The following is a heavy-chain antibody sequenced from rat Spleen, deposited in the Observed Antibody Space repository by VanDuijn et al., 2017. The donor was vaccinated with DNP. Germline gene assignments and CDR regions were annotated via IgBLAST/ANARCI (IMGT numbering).Heavy chain of an antibody. Sequence: QVQMKETGPGLVQPSQTLSLTCTVSGFSLTSYSVSWVRQPSGKGPEWMGRMWYDGDTASNSALKARLSISNDTSKIQIFLKMNSLQTEDTSTYYGARDRLGAMDAWGQGTSVTVSS. CDR1: GFSLTSYS. CDR2: MWYDGDT. J-gene: IGHJ4*01. D-gene: IGHD5-1*01. V-gene: IGHV2-34*01. CDR3: ARDRLGAMDA.